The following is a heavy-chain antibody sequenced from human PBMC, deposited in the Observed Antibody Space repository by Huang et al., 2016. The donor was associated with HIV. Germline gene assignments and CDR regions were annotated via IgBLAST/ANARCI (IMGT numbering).Heavy chain of an antibody. D-gene: IGHD2-21*02. Sequence: DVQLLESGGDFVQPGGSLRLSCAASRFTFSTYAMSWVRQAPGKGLEGVSRSSGSGDKTYYADSVKGRFTISRDNSKNTLFLQINSLRAEDTAVYYCAKVPTVVTFHWGQGTLVTVSS. CDR2: SSGSGDKT. V-gene: IGHV3-23*01. J-gene: IGHJ4*02. CDR3: AKVPTVVTFH. CDR1: RFTFSTYA.